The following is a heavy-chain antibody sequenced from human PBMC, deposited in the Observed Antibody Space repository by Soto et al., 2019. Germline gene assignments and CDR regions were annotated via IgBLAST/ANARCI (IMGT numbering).Heavy chain of an antibody. J-gene: IGHJ6*02. D-gene: IGHD5-12*01. V-gene: IGHV1-69*13. Sequence: GASVKVSCKASGGTFSSYAISWVRQAPGQGLEWMGGIIPIFGTANYAQKFQGRVTITADESTSTAYMELSSLRSEDTAVYYCARALSEVDIVATFSYYYCGMDVWGQGTTVTVSS. CDR3: ARALSEVDIVATFSYYYCGMDV. CDR1: GGTFSSYA. CDR2: IIPIFGTA.